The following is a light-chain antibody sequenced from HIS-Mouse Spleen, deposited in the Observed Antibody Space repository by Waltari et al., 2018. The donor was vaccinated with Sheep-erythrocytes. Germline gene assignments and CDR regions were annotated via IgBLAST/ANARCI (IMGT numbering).Light chain of an antibody. CDR1: TLGDKY. Sequence: SYELTQPPSVPVSPGQTASITCYDDTLGDKYACWYQQKPGQSPVLVIYQDSKRPSGIPERFSGSNAGNTATLTISGTQAMDEADYYCQAWDSSTVVFGGGTKLTVL. V-gene: IGLV3-1*01. J-gene: IGLJ2*01. CDR3: QAWDSSTVV. CDR2: QDS.